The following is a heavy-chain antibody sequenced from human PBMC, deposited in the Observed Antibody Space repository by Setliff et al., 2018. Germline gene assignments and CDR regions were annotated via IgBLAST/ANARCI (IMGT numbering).Heavy chain of an antibody. CDR2: IYSSGNT. D-gene: IGHD3-22*01. CDR1: GGSISGYY. CDR3: ARLWISYESNTYFYPKYFDF. J-gene: IGHJ4*02. Sequence: LETLSLTCTVSGGSISGYYWSWIRQPPEKGLESLGYIYSSGNTNYNPSLKSRVTISVDMSKNQFSLRLNSVTAADTAVYYCARLWISYESNTYFYPKYFDFWGQGTLVTVSS. V-gene: IGHV4-59*01.